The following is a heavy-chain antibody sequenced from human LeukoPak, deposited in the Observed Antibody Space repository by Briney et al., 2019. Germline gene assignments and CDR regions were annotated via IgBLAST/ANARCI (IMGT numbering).Heavy chain of an antibody. CDR3: ARGPLYGDYYCDF. V-gene: IGHV1-18*01. CDR2: ISPKNGDT. D-gene: IGHD4-17*01. Sequence: GASVRVSCKASNYSFSDYTINWVRQAPGQGLEWMGWISPKNGDTNPAQRFQGRVTMTTETSTTTAYMDLRNLTSDDTAVYFCARGPLYGDYYCDFWGQGTLVTVSS. J-gene: IGHJ4*02. CDR1: NYSFSDYT.